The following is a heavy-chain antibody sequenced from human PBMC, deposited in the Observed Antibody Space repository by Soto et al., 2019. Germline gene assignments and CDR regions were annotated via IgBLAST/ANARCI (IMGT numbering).Heavy chain of an antibody. J-gene: IGHJ4*02. V-gene: IGHV5-10-1*01. CDR2: IDPSDSYT. D-gene: IGHD3-16*01. CDR3: ARHYVGLRINPWH. CDR1: GYSFTSYW. Sequence: PGESLKISCKGSGYSFTSYWISWVRQMPGKGLEWMGRIDPSDSYTNYSPSFQGHVTISADKSISTAYLQWSSLKASDTAMYYCARHYVGLRINPWHWGQGTLVTVSS.